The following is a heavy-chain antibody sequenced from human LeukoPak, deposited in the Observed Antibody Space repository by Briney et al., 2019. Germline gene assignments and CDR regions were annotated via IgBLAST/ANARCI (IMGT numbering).Heavy chain of an antibody. V-gene: IGHV3-66*01. CDR2: IYSGGST. J-gene: IGHJ4*02. CDR1: GFTFNKYA. Sequence: GGSLRLSCTASGFTFNKYAMSWVRQAPGKGLEWVSVIYSGGSTYYADSVKGRFTISRDNSKNTLYLQMNSLRAEDTAVYYCASLTGFDYWGQGTLVTVSS. CDR3: ASLTGFDY.